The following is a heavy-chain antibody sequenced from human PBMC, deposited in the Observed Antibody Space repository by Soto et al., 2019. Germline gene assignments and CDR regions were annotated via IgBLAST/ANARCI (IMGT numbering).Heavy chain of an antibody. D-gene: IGHD2-2*01. Sequence: GASVKVSCKASGYTFTSYAMHWVRQAPGQRLEWMGWINAGNGNTKYSQKFQGRVTITRDTSASTAYMELSSLRSEDTAVYYCARYCSSTSCYEAFDYWGQGTLVTVSS. V-gene: IGHV1-3*01. CDR2: INAGNGNT. CDR3: ARYCSSTSCYEAFDY. CDR1: GYTFTSYA. J-gene: IGHJ4*02.